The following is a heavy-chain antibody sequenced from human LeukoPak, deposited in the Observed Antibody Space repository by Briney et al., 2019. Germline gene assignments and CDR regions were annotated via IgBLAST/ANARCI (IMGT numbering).Heavy chain of an antibody. Sequence: SQTLSLTCTVSGGSISSGGYYWSWSRQHPGKGLEWIGYIYYSGSTYYNPSLKSRVTISVDTSKNQFSLELSSVTAADTAVYYCVRDGYYYYGMDVWGQGTTVTVSS. CDR1: GGSISSGGYY. J-gene: IGHJ6*02. CDR3: VRDGYYYYGMDV. CDR2: IYYSGST. V-gene: IGHV4-31*03.